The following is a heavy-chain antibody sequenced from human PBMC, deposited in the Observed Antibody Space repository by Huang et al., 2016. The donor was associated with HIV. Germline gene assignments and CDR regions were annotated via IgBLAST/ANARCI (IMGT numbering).Heavy chain of an antibody. D-gene: IGHD3-10*01. Sequence: QLQLQESGPGLVKPSETLSLTCTVSGGSIRSSSYYWGWIRQPPGTGLEWIGSIYQRGSTDYNPSLKGRVTISVDTSKNQFSLKLSSVTAADTAVYYCARYYYASGLWFDPWGQGTLVTVSS. CDR2: IYQRGST. CDR3: ARYYYASGLWFDP. CDR1: GGSIRSSSYY. V-gene: IGHV4-39*01. J-gene: IGHJ5*02.